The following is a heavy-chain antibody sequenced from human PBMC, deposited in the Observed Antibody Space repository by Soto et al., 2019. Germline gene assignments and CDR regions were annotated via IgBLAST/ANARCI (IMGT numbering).Heavy chain of an antibody. CDR3: AREEGISDWHAFDY. V-gene: IGHV1-18*04. Sequence: ASVKVSCKASGYTFTDYGISWVRQAPGQGLEWMGWISTYNGNTIYAQKIQGRVTMTTDTSTSTAYVELRSLRSDDTAVYYCAREEGISDWHAFDYWGQGTLVIVSS. D-gene: IGHD6-19*01. CDR2: ISTYNGNT. CDR1: GYTFTDYG. J-gene: IGHJ4*02.